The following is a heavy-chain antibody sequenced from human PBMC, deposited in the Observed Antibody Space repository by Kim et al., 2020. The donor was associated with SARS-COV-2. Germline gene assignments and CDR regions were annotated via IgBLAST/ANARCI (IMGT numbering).Heavy chain of an antibody. Sequence: SLTSRVTRSVDTSKNQFSLKLSSVTAADTAVYYCARIKRVDTAMVDAFDIWGQGTMVTVSS. CDR3: ARIKRVDTAMVDAFDI. D-gene: IGHD5-18*01. J-gene: IGHJ3*02. V-gene: IGHV4-59*01.